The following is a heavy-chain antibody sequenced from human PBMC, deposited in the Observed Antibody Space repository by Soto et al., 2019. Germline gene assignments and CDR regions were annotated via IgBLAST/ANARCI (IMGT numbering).Heavy chain of an antibody. Sequence: SETLSLTCTVSGGSISSYYWSWIRQPAGKGLEWIGRIYTSGSTNYNPSLKSRVTMSVDTSKNQFSLKLSSVTAADTAVYYCAREWRDLAYCGGDCYRGLWHAFDIWGQGTMVTVSS. CDR2: IYTSGST. CDR3: AREWRDLAYCGGDCYRGLWHAFDI. CDR1: GGSISSYY. V-gene: IGHV4-4*07. J-gene: IGHJ3*02. D-gene: IGHD2-21*02.